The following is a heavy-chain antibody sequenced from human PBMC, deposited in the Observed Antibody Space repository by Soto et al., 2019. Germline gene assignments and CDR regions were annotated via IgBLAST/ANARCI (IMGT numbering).Heavy chain of an antibody. CDR1: GGTFSSYT. V-gene: IGHV1-69*04. D-gene: IGHD2-15*01. CDR2: IIPNLGVT. CDR3: ARDKGYCSDTSCPDFDY. Sequence: ASVKVSCKASGGTFSSYTISWVRQAPGQGLEWMGRIIPNLGVTNYAKKFQGRFTIVVDTSTSTAYMELNSLRYEDTAVYYCARDKGYCSDTSCPDFDYWGQGTLVTVS. J-gene: IGHJ4*02.